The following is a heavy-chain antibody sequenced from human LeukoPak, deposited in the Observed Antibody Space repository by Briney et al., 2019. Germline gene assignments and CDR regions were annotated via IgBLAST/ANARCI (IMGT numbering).Heavy chain of an antibody. CDR1: GFPFSSYA. J-gene: IGHJ6*02. CDR3: VRGYSFGPYGMDV. Sequence: PGGSLRLSCSASGFPFSSYAMHWVRQAPGKGLEYVSAISDSGGSTYYADSVKGRFTISRDNSKNTLYLQVSSLRAEDTAVYFCVRGYSFGPYGMDVWGQGTTVTASS. D-gene: IGHD2-15*01. V-gene: IGHV3-64D*09. CDR2: ISDSGGST.